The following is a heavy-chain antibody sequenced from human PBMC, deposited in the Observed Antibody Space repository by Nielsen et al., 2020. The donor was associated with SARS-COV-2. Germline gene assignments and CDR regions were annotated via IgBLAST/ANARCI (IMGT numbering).Heavy chain of an antibody. J-gene: IGHJ4*02. CDR3: ARVKPAATFDY. CDR1: GFTFSSYS. Sequence: GESLKISCAASGFTFSSYSMNWVRQAPGKGLEWVSYISSSGSTIYYADSVKGRFTISRDNAKNSLYLQMNSLRAEDTAVYYCARVKPAATFDYWGQGTLVTVSS. CDR2: ISSSGSTI. D-gene: IGHD2-2*01. V-gene: IGHV3-48*04.